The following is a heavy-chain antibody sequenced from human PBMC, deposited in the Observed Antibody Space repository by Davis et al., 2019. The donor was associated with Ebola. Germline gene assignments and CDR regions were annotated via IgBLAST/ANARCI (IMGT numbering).Heavy chain of an antibody. V-gene: IGHV4-34*01. CDR3: ARVAAGGEGH. CDR1: SGSFSGYY. D-gene: IGHD3-16*01. CDR2: INHSGGT. Sequence: PSEILSLTCAVYSGSFSGYYWSWIRQPPGKGLEWIGEINHSGGTNYNPSLKSRVTISVDTSKNQFSLKLSSVTAADTAVYYCARVAAGGEGHWGQGTQVTVSS. J-gene: IGHJ4*02.